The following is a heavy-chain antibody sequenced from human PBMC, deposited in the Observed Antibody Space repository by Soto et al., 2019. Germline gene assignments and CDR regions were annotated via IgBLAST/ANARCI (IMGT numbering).Heavy chain of an antibody. J-gene: IGHJ6*02. CDR2: IIPIFGTA. Sequence: GGSVQVSCKASGGTFSSYAISWVRQAPGQGLEWMGGIIPIFGTANYAQKFQGRVTITADESTSTAYMELSSLRSEDTAVYYCARVRKGDFWSGYFRPFYYYYGMDVWGQGTTVTVSS. CDR1: GGTFSSYA. CDR3: ARVRKGDFWSGYFRPFYYYYGMDV. D-gene: IGHD3-3*01. V-gene: IGHV1-69*13.